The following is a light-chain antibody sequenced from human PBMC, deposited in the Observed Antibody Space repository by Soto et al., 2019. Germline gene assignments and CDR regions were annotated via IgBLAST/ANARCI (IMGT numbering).Light chain of an antibody. J-gene: IGKJ2*01. CDR3: MQLTHVPYT. Sequence: DVVLSQTLLSSPVTLGQPASISCRSSQNLAFSNGDTYLSWLHQRPGQPPRLLIYKVSNRFSGVTDRFSGSGAGTDFTLKISRVEAEDVGVYYCMQLTHVPYTFGQGTKLEIK. V-gene: IGKV2-24*01. CDR1: QNLAFSNGDTY. CDR2: KVS.